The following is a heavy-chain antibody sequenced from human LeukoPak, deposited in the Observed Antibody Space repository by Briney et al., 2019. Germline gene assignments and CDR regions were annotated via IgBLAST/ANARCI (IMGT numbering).Heavy chain of an antibody. D-gene: IGHD2-2*01. CDR1: GFTFSSYA. V-gene: IGHV3-64D*06. CDR2: ISSNGGST. CDR3: VKENRGYCSSTSWSTAFDY. J-gene: IGHJ4*02. Sequence: GGSLRLSCSASGFTFSSYAMHWVRQAPGKGLEYVSAISSNGGSTYYADSVKGRFTISRDNSKNTLYLQMSSLRAEDTAVYYCVKENRGYCSSTSWSTAFDYWGQGTLVTVSS.